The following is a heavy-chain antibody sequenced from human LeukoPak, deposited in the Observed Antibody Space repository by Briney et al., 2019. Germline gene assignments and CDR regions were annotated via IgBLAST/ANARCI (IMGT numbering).Heavy chain of an antibody. Sequence: GASVKVSCKASGGTFSSYAISWARQAPGQGLEWMGGIIPIFGTANYAQKFQGRVTITADKSTSTAYMELSSLRSEDTAVYYCARPRPPEYPPDQNDAFDIWGQGTMVTVSS. CDR1: GGTFSSYA. V-gene: IGHV1-69*06. J-gene: IGHJ3*02. CDR3: ARPRPPEYPPDQNDAFDI. D-gene: IGHD1-14*01. CDR2: IIPIFGTA.